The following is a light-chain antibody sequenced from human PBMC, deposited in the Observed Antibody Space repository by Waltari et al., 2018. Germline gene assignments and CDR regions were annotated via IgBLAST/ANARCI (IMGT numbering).Light chain of an antibody. CDR3: QHYESLPVT. Sequence: EIVLTQSPGTLSLSSGARATLSCRTSQSISKYLAWYQQKPGQAPRLLIYHASSRATGIPDRCSGSGSGTDVSLTISRLEPEDFAVYYCQHYESLPVTFGQGTKVEIK. J-gene: IGKJ1*01. CDR1: QSISKY. V-gene: IGKV3-20*01. CDR2: HAS.